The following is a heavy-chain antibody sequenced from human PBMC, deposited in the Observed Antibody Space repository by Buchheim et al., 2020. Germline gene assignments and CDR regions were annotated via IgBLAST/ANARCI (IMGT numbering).Heavy chain of an antibody. CDR2: ISATGGTT. V-gene: IGHV3-23*01. J-gene: IGHJ4*02. Sequence: EVQLLESGGDLVQPGGSLRLSCAASGFTFSSYAMNWVRQAPGKGPDWVSTISATGGTTYYADSVKGRFTISRDNSKSTMYLQMTSLTAEDTAVYYCAKDLWGQGTL. CDR3: AKDL. CDR1: GFTFSSYA.